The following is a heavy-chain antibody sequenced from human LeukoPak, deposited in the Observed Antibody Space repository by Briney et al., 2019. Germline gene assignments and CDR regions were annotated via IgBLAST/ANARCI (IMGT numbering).Heavy chain of an antibody. D-gene: IGHD3-22*01. CDR1: GGTFSSYA. J-gene: IGHJ4*02. V-gene: IGHV1-2*02. CDR2: INPNSGGT. Sequence: ASVKVSCKASGGTFSSYAISWVRQAPGQGLEWMGWINPNSGGTNYAQKFQGRVTMTRDTSISTAYMELSRLRSDDTAVYYCARDWTTYYYDSSGYSFDYWGQGTLVTVSS. CDR3: ARDWTTYYYDSSGYSFDY.